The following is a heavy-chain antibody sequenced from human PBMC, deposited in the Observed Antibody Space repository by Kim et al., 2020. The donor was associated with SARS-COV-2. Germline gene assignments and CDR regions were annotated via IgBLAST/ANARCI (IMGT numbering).Heavy chain of an antibody. D-gene: IGHD1-1*01. CDR3: ARDLLDNYYYYGMDV. Sequence: PSLKGRFTIPVDTSKNQFSLKLSSVTAADTAVYYCARDLLDNYYYYGMDVWGQGTTVTVSS. J-gene: IGHJ6*02. V-gene: IGHV4-59*01.